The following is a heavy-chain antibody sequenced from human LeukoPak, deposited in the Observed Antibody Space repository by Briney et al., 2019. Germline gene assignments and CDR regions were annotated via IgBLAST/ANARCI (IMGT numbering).Heavy chain of an antibody. CDR3: ARSDSYSSSSGYWFDP. V-gene: IGHV4-59*01. CDR1: GGSISTYY. CDR2: IYYSGST. J-gene: IGHJ5*02. D-gene: IGHD6-6*01. Sequence: PSETLSLTCTVSGGSISTYYWTWVRQPPGKGLEWIGYIYYSGSTNSNPSLKSRVTISVDTSKNLFSLKLSSVTAADTAMYYCARSDSYSSSSGYWFDPWGQGTLVTVSS.